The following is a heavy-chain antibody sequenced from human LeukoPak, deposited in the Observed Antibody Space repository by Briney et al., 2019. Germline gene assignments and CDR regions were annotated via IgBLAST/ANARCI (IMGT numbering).Heavy chain of an antibody. V-gene: IGHV4-61*01. Sequence: SETLSLTCTVSGGSVSSGSSYWSWIRQPPGKGLEWIGYIYYRGSTNYNPSLKSRVTISIDTSKNQFSLKLSSVTAADTAVYYCARGVTEYYYYGMDVWGQGTTVTVSS. CDR3: ARGVTEYYYYGMDV. D-gene: IGHD2-21*02. J-gene: IGHJ6*02. CDR2: IYYRGST. CDR1: GGSVSSGSSY.